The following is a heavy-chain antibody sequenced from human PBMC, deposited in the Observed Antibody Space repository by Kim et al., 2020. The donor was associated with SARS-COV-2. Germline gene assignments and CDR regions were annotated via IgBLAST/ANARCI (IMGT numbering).Heavy chain of an antibody. CDR3: AKATRNYDILTGYYFAGMDV. D-gene: IGHD3-9*01. Sequence: GVSLRLSCAASGFTFDDYAMHWVRQAPGKGLEWVSLISGDGGSTYYADSVKGRFTISRDNSKNSLYLQMNSLRTEDTALYYCAKATRNYDILTGYYFAGMDVWGQGTTVTVSS. CDR1: GFTFDDYA. V-gene: IGHV3-43*02. J-gene: IGHJ6*02. CDR2: ISGDGGST.